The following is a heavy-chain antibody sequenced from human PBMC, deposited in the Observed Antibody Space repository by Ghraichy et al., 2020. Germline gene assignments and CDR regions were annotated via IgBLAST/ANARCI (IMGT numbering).Heavy chain of an antibody. J-gene: IGHJ4*02. Sequence: SVKVSCKASGGTFSSYAISWVRQAPGQGLEWMGGIIPIFGTANYAQKFQGRVTITADKSTSTAYMELSSLRSEDTAVYYCARVALELRRYYYFDYWGQGTLVTVSS. D-gene: IGHD1-7*01. V-gene: IGHV1-69*06. CDR2: IIPIFGTA. CDR1: GGTFSSYA. CDR3: ARVALELRRYYYFDY.